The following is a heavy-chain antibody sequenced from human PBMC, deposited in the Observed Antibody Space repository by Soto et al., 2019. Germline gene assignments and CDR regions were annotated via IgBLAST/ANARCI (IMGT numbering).Heavy chain of an antibody. CDR1: GGSISSGGYY. V-gene: IGHV4-31*03. CDR2: IYYSGST. J-gene: IGHJ6*02. Sequence: QVQLQESGPGLVKPSQTLSLTCTVSGGSISSGGYYWSWIRQHPGKGLEWIGYIYYSGSTYYNPSLESRVTISVATSKNQFSLKLSSVTAADTAVYYCASAHGGYSYGRRGMDVWGQGTTVTVSS. D-gene: IGHD5-18*01. CDR3: ASAHGGYSYGRRGMDV.